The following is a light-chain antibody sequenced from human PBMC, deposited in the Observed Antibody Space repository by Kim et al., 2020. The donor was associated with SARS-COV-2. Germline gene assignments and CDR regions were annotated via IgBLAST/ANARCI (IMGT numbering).Light chain of an antibody. CDR3: QQSHSPPYT. Sequence: ASVGDRVTITCRARQSIRNYLDWYQHKPGKPPKVLIYAASTLQSGVPSRFSGSGSGTDFTLTISSLQPEDFATYYCQQSHSPPYTFGQGTKLEI. CDR2: AAS. J-gene: IGKJ2*01. V-gene: IGKV1-39*01. CDR1: QSIRNY.